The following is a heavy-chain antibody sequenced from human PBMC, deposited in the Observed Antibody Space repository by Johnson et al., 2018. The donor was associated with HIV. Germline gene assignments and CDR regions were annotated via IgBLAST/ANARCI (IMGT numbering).Heavy chain of an antibody. J-gene: IGHJ3*02. D-gene: IGHD4-17*01. CDR1: GFTFSSYA. V-gene: IGHV3-30-3*01. CDR3: AKEGSRGTVTQAPDAFDI. CDR2: ISYDGSNK. Sequence: QVQLVESGGGLVQPGGSLRLSCAASGFTFSSYAMHWVRQAPGKGLEWVAVISYDGSNKYYADSVKGRFTISRVNSKNMLYLQMNSLRVEDTAVYYCAKEGSRGTVTQAPDAFDIWGQGTMVTVSS.